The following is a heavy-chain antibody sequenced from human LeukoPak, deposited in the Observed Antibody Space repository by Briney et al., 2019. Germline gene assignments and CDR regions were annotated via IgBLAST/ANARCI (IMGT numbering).Heavy chain of an antibody. CDR3: ASRKLGNDY. V-gene: IGHV4-34*01. CDR2: INHSGST. Sequence: PSETLSLTCAVYGGSFSGYYWSWIRQPPGKGLEWIGEINHSGSTNYNPSLKSRVTISVDTSKNQFSLKVRSVTAADTAVYYCASRKLGNDYWGQGTLVTVSS. J-gene: IGHJ4*02. CDR1: GGSFSGYY. D-gene: IGHD7-27*01.